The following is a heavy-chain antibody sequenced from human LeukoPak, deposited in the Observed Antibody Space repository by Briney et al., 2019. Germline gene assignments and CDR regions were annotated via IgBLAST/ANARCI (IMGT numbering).Heavy chain of an antibody. Sequence: GGSLRLSCAACGFTFSNAWMSWVRQDPGKGLEWVGLIKSKIDGGTTEYAAPVKGRFTISRDDSNNGLYLQMNSLKTEDTAVYYCTTSLTPYYFDFWGQGTLVTVSS. D-gene: IGHD2-15*01. CDR2: IKSKIDGGTT. CDR3: TTSLTPYYFDF. V-gene: IGHV3-15*01. J-gene: IGHJ4*02. CDR1: GFTFSNAW.